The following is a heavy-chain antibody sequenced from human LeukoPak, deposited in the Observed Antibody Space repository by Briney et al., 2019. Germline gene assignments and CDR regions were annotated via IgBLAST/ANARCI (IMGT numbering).Heavy chain of an antibody. V-gene: IGHV1-2*02. D-gene: IGHD2-2*02. CDR1: GYTFTGYY. Sequence: GASVKVSCKASGYTFTGYYMHWVRQAPGQGLEWMGWINPNSGGTNHAQKFQGRVTMTRDTSISTAYMELSRLRSDDTAVYYCARDPGYCSSTSCYTDPNYYMDVWGKGTTVTVSS. CDR3: ARDPGYCSSTSCYTDPNYYMDV. J-gene: IGHJ6*03. CDR2: INPNSGGT.